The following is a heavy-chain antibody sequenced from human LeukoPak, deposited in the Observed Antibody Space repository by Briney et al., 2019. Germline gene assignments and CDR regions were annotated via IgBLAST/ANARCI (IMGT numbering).Heavy chain of an antibody. V-gene: IGHV4-38-2*01. Sequence: PSETLSLTCAVSGYSISSGYYWGWIRQPPGKGLEWIGSIYHSGSTYYNPSLKSRVTISVDTSKNRFSLKLSSVTAADTAAYYCARQGIVVVPAAISLWGQGTLVTVSS. J-gene: IGHJ4*02. CDR2: IYHSGST. CDR1: GYSISSGYY. D-gene: IGHD2-2*02. CDR3: ARQGIVVVPAAISL.